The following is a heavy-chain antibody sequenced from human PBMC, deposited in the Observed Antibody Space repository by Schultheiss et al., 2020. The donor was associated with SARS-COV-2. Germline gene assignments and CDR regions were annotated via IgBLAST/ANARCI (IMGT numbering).Heavy chain of an antibody. CDR2: IYHSGST. Sequence: SETLSLTCAVYGGSFSGYYWSWIRQPPGKGLEWIGEIYHSGSTNYNPSLKSRVTISVDKSKNQFSLKLSSVTAADTAVYYCARTDPLGLAYWGQGTLVTVSS. V-gene: IGHV4-34*01. D-gene: IGHD6-19*01. J-gene: IGHJ4*02. CDR1: GGSFSGYY. CDR3: ARTDPLGLAY.